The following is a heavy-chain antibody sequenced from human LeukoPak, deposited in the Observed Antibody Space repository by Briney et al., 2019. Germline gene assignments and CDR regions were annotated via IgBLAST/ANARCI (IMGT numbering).Heavy chain of an antibody. CDR2: FDPEDGET. CDR1: GYTLTELS. D-gene: IGHD3-3*01. Sequence: ASVKVSCKVSGYTLTELSMHWVRQAPGKGLEWMGGFDPEDGETIYAQKFQGRVTMTEDISTDTAYMELSSLRSEDTAVYYCATYKQVAIFGVVTRTFDYWGQGTLVTVSS. V-gene: IGHV1-24*01. CDR3: ATYKQVAIFGVVTRTFDY. J-gene: IGHJ4*02.